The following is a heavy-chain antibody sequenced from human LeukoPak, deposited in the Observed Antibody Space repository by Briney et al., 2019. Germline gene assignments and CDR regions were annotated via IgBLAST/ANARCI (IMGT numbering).Heavy chain of an antibody. CDR2: IGQDGTGN. V-gene: IGHV3-7*01. CDR3: ARDLNYYATDY. D-gene: IGHD1-7*01. CDR1: GFTFSSYS. J-gene: IGHJ4*02. Sequence: PGGSLRLSCAVSGFTFSSYSMNWVRQAPGKGLEWVANIGQDGTGNHYVDSVKGRFTISRDNAKNSLYLQMNSLRADDTAVYYCARDLNYYATDYWGQGTLVTVSS.